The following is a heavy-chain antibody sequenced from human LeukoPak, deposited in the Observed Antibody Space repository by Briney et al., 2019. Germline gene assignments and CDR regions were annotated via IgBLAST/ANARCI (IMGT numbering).Heavy chain of an antibody. D-gene: IGHD6-13*01. V-gene: IGHV3-23*01. CDR1: GFTFRGYA. CDR2: ISSSGGSA. J-gene: IGHJ4*02. CDR3: ARGGTSSWYFVFDY. Sequence: GRSLRLSCAASGFTFRGYAMTWVRPPPGKGLEWVSVISSSGGSAYYADSVKGLFTISRDNFKNTLYLQMKSLTAEDTAVYYCARGGTSSWYFVFDYWGQGVLVTVSS.